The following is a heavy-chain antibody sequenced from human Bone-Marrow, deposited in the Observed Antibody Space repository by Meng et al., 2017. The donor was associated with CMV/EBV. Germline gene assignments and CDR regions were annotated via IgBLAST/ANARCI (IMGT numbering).Heavy chain of an antibody. CDR3: ARDGYDSSGYYLSYYYYYGMDV. V-gene: IGHV3-30*02. Sequence: GESLKISCAASGFTFSSYGMHWVRQAPGKGLEWVAFIRYDGSNKYYADSVKGRFTISRDNSKNTLYLQMNSLRAEDTAVYYCARDGYDSSGYYLSYYYYYGMDVWGQGTTVTVSS. J-gene: IGHJ6*02. D-gene: IGHD3-22*01. CDR1: GFTFSSYG. CDR2: IRYDGSNK.